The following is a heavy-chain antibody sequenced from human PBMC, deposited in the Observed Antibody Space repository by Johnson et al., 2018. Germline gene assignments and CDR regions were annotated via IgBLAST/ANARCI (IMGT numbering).Heavy chain of an antibody. CDR3: ARVKEGAYIHGLDAFSI. V-gene: IGHV3-21*01. J-gene: IGHJ3*02. Sequence: EVQLLESGGGLVKPGGSLRLSCAASGFTFSSYSINWVRQAPGKGLEWVSSISSSSSYIYYADSVKGRFTISRDNAKSSLFLQMTSLRVEGTGVYYCARVKEGAYIHGLDAFSIWGQGTMVTVSS. CDR1: GFTFSSYS. CDR2: ISSSSSYI. D-gene: IGHD3-16*01.